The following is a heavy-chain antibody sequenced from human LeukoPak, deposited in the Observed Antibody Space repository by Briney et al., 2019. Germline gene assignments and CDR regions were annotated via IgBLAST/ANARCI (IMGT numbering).Heavy chain of an antibody. Sequence: GGSLRLSCAASGFTFSSYAMGWVRQAPGKGLEWVSTISGSGGSTYYADSVKGRFTISRDNSKNTVHLQMNSLRAEDTAVYYCVGNYGIAVAGTLDYWGQGTLVTVSS. D-gene: IGHD6-19*01. CDR1: GFTFSSYA. J-gene: IGHJ4*02. CDR2: ISGSGGST. CDR3: VGNYGIAVAGTLDY. V-gene: IGHV3-23*01.